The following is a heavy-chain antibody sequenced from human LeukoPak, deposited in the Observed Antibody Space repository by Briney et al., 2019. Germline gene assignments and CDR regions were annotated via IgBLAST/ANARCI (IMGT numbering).Heavy chain of an antibody. V-gene: IGHV4-39*01. CDR3: ARQISDYYYYYIDV. D-gene: IGHD3-10*01. CDR2: IYYSGTT. Sequence: SETLSLTCTVSGGSISSSSYYWGWIRQPPGKGLEWIGTIYYSGTTYYNPSLGSRATISEDTSKNQFSLTLRSVTAADTAVYYCARQISDYYYYYIDVWGKGTTVTVSS. J-gene: IGHJ6*03. CDR1: GGSISSSSYY.